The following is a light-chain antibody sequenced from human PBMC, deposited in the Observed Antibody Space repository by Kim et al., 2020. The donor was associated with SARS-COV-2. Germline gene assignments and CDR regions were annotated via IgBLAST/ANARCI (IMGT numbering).Light chain of an antibody. CDR3: QQYGTSPYLT. V-gene: IGKV3-20*01. CDR2: GAS. Sequence: PGERATLSCRASQSINSAYLAWYQQKPGQAPRLLIYGASTRATGIPDRFSGSGSGTDFTLTISRLEPEDFAVYYCQQYGTSPYLTFGGGTKVDIK. J-gene: IGKJ4*01. CDR1: QSINSAY.